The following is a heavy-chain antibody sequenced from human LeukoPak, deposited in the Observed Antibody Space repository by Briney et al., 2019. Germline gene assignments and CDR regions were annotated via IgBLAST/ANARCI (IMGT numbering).Heavy chain of an antibody. CDR1: GGTFSSYA. D-gene: IGHD1-26*01. V-gene: IGHV1-2*06. Sequence: ASVKVSCKASGGTFSSYAISWVRQAPGQGLEWMGRINPNSGGTNYAQKFQGRVTMTRDTSISTAYMELSRLRSDDTAVYYCATVGSGSYFIFDYWGQGTLVTVSS. J-gene: IGHJ4*02. CDR2: INPNSGGT. CDR3: ATVGSGSYFIFDY.